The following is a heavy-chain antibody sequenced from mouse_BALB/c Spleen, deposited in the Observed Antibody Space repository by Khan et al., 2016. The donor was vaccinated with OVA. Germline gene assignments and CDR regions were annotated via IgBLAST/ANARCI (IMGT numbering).Heavy chain of an antibody. V-gene: IGHV1-39*01. CDR1: GYSFTDYM. CDR2: INPYYGSS. D-gene: IGHD2-2*01. Sequence: VQLQQPGPEPVRPGASVKISCKASGYSFTDYMMYWVKQSHGKSLEWIGNINPYYGSSNYNLKFKDKATLTVDRSSSTAYMQLNSQTSEDSAVYFCARAGWLQGLLAYWGQGTLVTVST. J-gene: IGHJ3*01. CDR3: ARAGWLQGLLAY.